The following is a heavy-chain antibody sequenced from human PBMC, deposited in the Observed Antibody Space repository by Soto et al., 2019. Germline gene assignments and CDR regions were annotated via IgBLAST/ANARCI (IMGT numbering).Heavy chain of an antibody. J-gene: IGHJ4*02. Sequence: ASVKVSCKASGYTFTSYAMHWVRQAPGQRLEWMGWINAGNGNTKYSQKFQGRVTITRDTSASTAYMDLSSLRSEDTAVYYCARRIVATSDFDYWGQGTLVTVS. CDR2: INAGNGNT. V-gene: IGHV1-3*01. CDR3: ARRIVATSDFDY. D-gene: IGHD5-12*01. CDR1: GYTFTSYA.